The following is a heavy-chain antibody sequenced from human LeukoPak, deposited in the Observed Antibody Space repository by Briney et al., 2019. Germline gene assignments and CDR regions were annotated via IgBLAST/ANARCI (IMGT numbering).Heavy chain of an antibody. CDR3: ATSGYPPVFDF. D-gene: IGHD3-22*01. V-gene: IGHV4-59*01. Sequence: PSETLSLTCTVSGGSISNFYSSWIRQPPGKGLEWIGYIYYSGNTNYNPSLEGRVTMSVDTSKNQFSLKMNSMTAADTAMYYCATSGYPPVFDFWGQGALVTVSS. CDR1: GGSISNFY. J-gene: IGHJ5*01. CDR2: IYYSGNT.